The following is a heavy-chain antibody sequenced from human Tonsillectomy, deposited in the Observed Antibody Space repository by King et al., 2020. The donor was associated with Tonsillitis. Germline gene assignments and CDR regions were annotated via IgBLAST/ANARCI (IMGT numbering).Heavy chain of an antibody. CDR1: GFSFRTYG. J-gene: IGHJ2*01. D-gene: IGHD3-3*01. CDR2: ILYDERQK. Sequence: VQLVESGGGVVQPGRSLRLSCAASGFSFRTYGMHWVRQAPGQGLDWVAVILYDERQKYYADSLKGRFTISRDNSKNTLYLQMNSLRAEDTAVYYCAKDYSDDSWWYFDLWGRGTLVTVSS. V-gene: IGHV3-30*18. CDR3: AKDYSDDSWWYFDL.